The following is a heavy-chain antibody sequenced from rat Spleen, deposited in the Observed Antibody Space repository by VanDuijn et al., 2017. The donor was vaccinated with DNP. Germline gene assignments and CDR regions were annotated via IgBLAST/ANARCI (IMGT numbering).Heavy chain of an antibody. J-gene: IGHJ2*01. CDR2: IRYDGGST. V-gene: IGHV5-20*01. CDR3: ARGTVNDY. D-gene: IGHD1-1*01. CDR1: GFTFSAYY. Sequence: EVQLVESGGGLVQPGRSLKLSCAASGFTFSAYYMAWIRQAPTMGLEWVAYIRYDGGSTYYRDSVKGRFTVSRDNAKSTLYLQMDSLRSEDTATYYCARGTVNDYWGQGVMVTVSS.